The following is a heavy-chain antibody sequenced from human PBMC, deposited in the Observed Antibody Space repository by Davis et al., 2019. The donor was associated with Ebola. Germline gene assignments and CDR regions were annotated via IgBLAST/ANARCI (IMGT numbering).Heavy chain of an antibody. D-gene: IGHD7-27*01. CDR3: ATRSGDGWFDP. Sequence: SVKVSCKASGFTFTSSAVQWVRQARGQRLEWIGWIVVGSGNTNYAQKLQGRVTMTTDTSTSTAYMELRSLRSDDTAVYYCATRSGDGWFDPWGQGTLVTVSS. CDR1: GFTFTSSA. J-gene: IGHJ5*02. V-gene: IGHV1-58*01. CDR2: IVVGSGNT.